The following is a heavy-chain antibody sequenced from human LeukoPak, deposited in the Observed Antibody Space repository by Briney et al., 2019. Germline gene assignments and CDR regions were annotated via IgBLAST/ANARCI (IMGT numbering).Heavy chain of an antibody. D-gene: IGHD1-26*01. J-gene: IGHJ6*03. CDR3: AESIVGATRPWDDYYYYMDV. V-gene: IGHV4-59*01. CDR2: IYYSGST. CDR1: GGSISSYY. Sequence: SETLSLTCTVSGGSISSYYWSWIRQPPGKGLEWIGYIYYSGSTNYNPSLKSRVTISVDTSKNQFSLKLSSVTAADTAVYYCAESIVGATRPWDDYYYYMDVWGKGTTVTVSS.